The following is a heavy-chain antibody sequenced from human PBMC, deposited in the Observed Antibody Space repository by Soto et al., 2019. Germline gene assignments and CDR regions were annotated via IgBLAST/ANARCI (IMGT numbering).Heavy chain of an antibody. CDR2: INPMFNST. J-gene: IGHJ4*02. Sequence: QVQLVQSGADVKKPGSSVKVSCEAPGGTFDHAAITWVRQAPGQGLEWMGGINPMFNSTHSAQEFQDRVTITADAVTSTAFMELRRLRSDDTAVYYCARQIFAADYSGQGTLLIVSS. CDR1: GGTFDHAA. V-gene: IGHV1-69*01. D-gene: IGHD3-9*01. CDR3: ARQIFAADY.